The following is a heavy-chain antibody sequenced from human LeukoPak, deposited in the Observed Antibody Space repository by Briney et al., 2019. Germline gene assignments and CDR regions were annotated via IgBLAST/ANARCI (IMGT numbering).Heavy chain of an antibody. J-gene: IGHJ2*01. CDR2: INSDGSST. CDR3: ARGFSGDWYFDL. CDR1: GFTFSSYW. Sequence: GGSLRLSCAASGFTFSSYWMHWDRQAPGKGLVWVSRINSDGSSTSYAESVKGRFTISRDNAKNTLYLQMNSLRAEDTAVYYCARGFSGDWYFDLWGRGTLVTVSS. V-gene: IGHV3-74*01. D-gene: IGHD7-27*01.